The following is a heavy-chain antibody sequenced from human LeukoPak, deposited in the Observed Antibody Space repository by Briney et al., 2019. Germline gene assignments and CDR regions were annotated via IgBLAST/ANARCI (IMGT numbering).Heavy chain of an antibody. Sequence: GGSLRLSCAASGFTFDDYAMHWVRQAPGKGLEWVSGISWNSGSIGYADSVKGRFTISRDNAKNSLYLQMNSLRAEDTALYYCAKDISGSYPTVFDYWGQGTLVTVSS. CDR2: ISWNSGSI. CDR3: AKDISGSYPTVFDY. V-gene: IGHV3-9*01. CDR1: GFTFDDYA. J-gene: IGHJ4*02. D-gene: IGHD1-26*01.